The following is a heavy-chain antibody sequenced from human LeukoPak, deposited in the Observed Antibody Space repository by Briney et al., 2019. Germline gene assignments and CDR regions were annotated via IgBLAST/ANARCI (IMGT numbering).Heavy chain of an antibody. D-gene: IGHD6-13*01. V-gene: IGHV3-21*01. Sequence: PGGSLRPSCAASGFTFSSYAMSWVRQAPGKGLEWVSSISSSSSYIYYADSVKGRFTISRDNAKNSLYLQMNSLRAEDTAVYYCARAAAGTRCDYWGQGTLVTVSS. CDR3: ARAAAGTRCDY. CDR1: GFTFSSYA. CDR2: ISSSSSYI. J-gene: IGHJ4*02.